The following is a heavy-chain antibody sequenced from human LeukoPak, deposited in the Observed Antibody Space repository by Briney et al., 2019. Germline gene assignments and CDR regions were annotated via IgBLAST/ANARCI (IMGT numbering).Heavy chain of an antibody. CDR2: IRFDGGNK. CDR3: AKDTYHLLYYYYYYMDV. Sequence: GGSLRLSCAASGFTFRSYGVHWVRQAPGKGLEWVAFIRFDGGNKYYADFVKGRFTISRDNSKNTLYLQMNSLRAEDTAVYYCAKDTYHLLYYYYYYMDVWGKGTTVTISS. D-gene: IGHD2-2*01. V-gene: IGHV3-30*02. J-gene: IGHJ6*03. CDR1: GFTFRSYG.